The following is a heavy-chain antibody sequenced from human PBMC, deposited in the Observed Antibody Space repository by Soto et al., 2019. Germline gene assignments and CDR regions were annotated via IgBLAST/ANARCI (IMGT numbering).Heavy chain of an antibody. D-gene: IGHD3-10*01. CDR1: GYTFNSYD. J-gene: IGHJ4*02. V-gene: IGHV1-8*01. CDR3: ARGGVFFFAAPTNPFDY. CDR2: MNPNSGNT. Sequence: ASVKVCCKASGYTFNSYDMNWVRQENGQGLEWMGWMNPNSGNTGYAQKFQGRVTMTRNTSISTAYMELSSLRSEDTAVYYCARGGVFFFAAPTNPFDYWGQGTLVTVSS.